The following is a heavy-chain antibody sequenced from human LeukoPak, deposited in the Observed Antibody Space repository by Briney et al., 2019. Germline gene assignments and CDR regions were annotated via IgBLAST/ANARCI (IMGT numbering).Heavy chain of an antibody. Sequence: GGSLRLSCAASGFTFSSYAMSWVRQAPGKALEWVSAISGSGGSTYYADSVKGRFTISRDNSKNTLYLQMNSLRAEDTAVYYCAKDDYDILTGYYSIDYWGQGTLVTVSS. J-gene: IGHJ4*02. V-gene: IGHV3-23*01. CDR1: GFTFSSYA. CDR3: AKDDYDILTGYYSIDY. CDR2: ISGSGGST. D-gene: IGHD3-9*01.